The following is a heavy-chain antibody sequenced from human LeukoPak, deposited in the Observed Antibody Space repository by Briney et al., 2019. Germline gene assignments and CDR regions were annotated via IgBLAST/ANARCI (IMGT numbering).Heavy chain of an antibody. Sequence: GASLRLSCAAAGLTVSINYMASVRPPARKGLECVSVLYSGGSTYYAASVKGRFTISRDTSKNPLYLQMNSLRAEDTAVDYCATARAAYGGTYYFDYWGQGTLVTVSS. CDR3: ATARAAYGGTYYFDY. D-gene: IGHD4-23*01. V-gene: IGHV3-66*01. CDR2: LYSGGST. J-gene: IGHJ4*02. CDR1: GLTVSINY.